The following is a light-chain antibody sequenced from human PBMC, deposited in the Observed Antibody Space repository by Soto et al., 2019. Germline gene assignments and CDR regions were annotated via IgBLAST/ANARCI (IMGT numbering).Light chain of an antibody. V-gene: IGLV2-14*01. J-gene: IGLJ1*01. CDR1: STYVGYYDY. CDR3: SSYTSSSTLDV. CDR2: EVS. Sequence: QSVLTHPASVSGAQGQAITISCTGTSTYVGYYDYVSWYRQHPGNAPKLIIYEVSNRPAGVSNRFSGSKSGNAASLTISGLQAEDEADYYCSSYTSSSTLDVFGIGTKV.